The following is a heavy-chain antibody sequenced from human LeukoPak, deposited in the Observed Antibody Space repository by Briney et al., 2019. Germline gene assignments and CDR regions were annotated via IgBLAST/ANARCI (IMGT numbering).Heavy chain of an antibody. J-gene: IGHJ4*02. CDR3: AKGSYYDSSGSFYFDY. CDR1: GFTFSSYA. V-gene: IGHV3-23*01. Sequence: GGSLRLSCAASGFTFSSYAMSWVRQVPGKGLEWVSGISGSGDNTYYADSVKGRFTISRDNSKNTLYVQVNSLGTEDTAAYYCAKGSYYDSSGSFYFDYWGQGTLVTVSS. D-gene: IGHD3-22*01. CDR2: ISGSGDNT.